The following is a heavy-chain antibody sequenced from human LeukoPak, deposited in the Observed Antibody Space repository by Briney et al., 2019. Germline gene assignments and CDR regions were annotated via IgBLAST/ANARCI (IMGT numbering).Heavy chain of an antibody. Sequence: SETLSLTCAVYGGSFSGYYWSWIRQPPGKGLEWIGEINHSGSTNYNPSLKSRVTISVDTSKNQFSLKLSSVTAADTAVYYCARGLPGHTSALGYWGQGTLVTVSS. D-gene: IGHD6-25*01. CDR3: ARGLPGHTSALGY. CDR1: GGSFSGYY. J-gene: IGHJ4*02. CDR2: INHSGST. V-gene: IGHV4-34*01.